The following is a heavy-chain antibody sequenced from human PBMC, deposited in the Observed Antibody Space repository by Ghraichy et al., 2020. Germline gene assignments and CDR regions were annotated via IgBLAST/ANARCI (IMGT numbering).Heavy chain of an antibody. Sequence: GESLNISCAASGFTFSNAWMSWVRQAPGKGLEWVGRIKSKTDGGTTDHAAPVKGRFTISRDDSKNTLYLQMNSLKTEDTAVYYCTTKRRYCSGGSCYSGYYGMDIWGQGTTVTVSS. CDR1: GFTFSNAW. D-gene: IGHD2-15*01. CDR2: IKSKTDGGTT. J-gene: IGHJ6*02. CDR3: TTKRRYCSGGSCYSGYYGMDI. V-gene: IGHV3-15*01.